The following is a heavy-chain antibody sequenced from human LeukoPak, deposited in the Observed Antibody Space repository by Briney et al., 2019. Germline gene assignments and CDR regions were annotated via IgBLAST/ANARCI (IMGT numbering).Heavy chain of an antibody. V-gene: IGHV3-23*01. J-gene: IGHJ4*02. CDR1: GFPFSTYA. CDR3: AKDRLPDGRWSLDY. CDR2: IYGSGGGI. D-gene: IGHD6-13*01. Sequence: GGSLRLSCAASGFPFSTYAMNRVRQAPGKGLEWVSRIYGSGGGIQYADSVKGRFTISRDNSKNTLYLQMNSLRAEDTALYYCAKDRLPDGRWSLDYWGQGTLVTVSS.